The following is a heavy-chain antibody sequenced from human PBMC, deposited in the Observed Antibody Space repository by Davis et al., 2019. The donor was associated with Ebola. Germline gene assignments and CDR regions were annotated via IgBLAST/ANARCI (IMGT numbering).Heavy chain of an antibody. V-gene: IGHV1-8*01. CDR1: GYTFTSYD. D-gene: IGHD1-1*01. CDR2: MNPNSGNT. Sequence: ASVKVSCKASGYTFTSYDINWVRQATGQGLEWMGWMNPNSGNTGYAQKFQGRVTMTRNTSISTAYMELSSLTSEDTAVYYCARVKTGTFYNWFDPWGQGTLVTVSS. J-gene: IGHJ5*02. CDR3: ARVKTGTFYNWFDP.